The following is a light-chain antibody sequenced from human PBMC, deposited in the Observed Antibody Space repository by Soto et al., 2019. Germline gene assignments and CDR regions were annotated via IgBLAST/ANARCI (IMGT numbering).Light chain of an antibody. CDR3: AAWDGSLSGGV. Sequence: QSVLTQPPSASGTPGQRVTISCSGSSSNIGNNYVYWHQHFPGTAPKLLIYRNDQRPSGVPDRFSASKSGTSASLAISGLQSEDEADYYCAAWDGSLSGGVFGGGTKLTVL. V-gene: IGLV1-47*01. CDR1: SSNIGNNY. J-gene: IGLJ3*02. CDR2: RND.